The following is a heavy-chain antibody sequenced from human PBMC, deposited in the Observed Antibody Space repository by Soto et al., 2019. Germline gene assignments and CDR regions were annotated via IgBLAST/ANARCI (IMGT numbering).Heavy chain of an antibody. V-gene: IGHV4-31*03. CDR3: ARGGAYYYGSGSFTYFDY. CDR1: GGSISSGGYY. Sequence: KPSETLSLTCTVSGGSISSGGYYWSWIRQHPGKGLEWIGYIYYSGSTYYNPSLKSRVTISVDTSKNQFSLKLSSVTAADTAVYYCARGGAYYYGSGSFTYFDYWGQGTLVTVSS. D-gene: IGHD3-10*01. J-gene: IGHJ4*02. CDR2: IYYSGST.